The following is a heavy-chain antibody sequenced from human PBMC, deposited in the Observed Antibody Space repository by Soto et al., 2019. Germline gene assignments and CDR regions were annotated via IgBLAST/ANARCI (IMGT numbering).Heavy chain of an antibody. J-gene: IGHJ6*02. CDR2: IIPIFGTA. V-gene: IGHV1-69*01. D-gene: IGHD3-22*01. Sequence: VQLVQSGAGVKKPGSSVRVSCVASGCTFSSYAMSWVRQAPGQGLEWMGGIIPIFGTANYAQKFQGRVTITADESTSTAYMELSSLRSEDTAVYYCARGSGYTSENYGMDVWGQGTTVTVSS. CDR1: GCTFSSYA. CDR3: ARGSGYTSENYGMDV.